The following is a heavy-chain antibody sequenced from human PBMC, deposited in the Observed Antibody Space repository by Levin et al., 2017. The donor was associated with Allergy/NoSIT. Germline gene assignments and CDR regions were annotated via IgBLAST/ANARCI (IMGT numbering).Heavy chain of an antibody. V-gene: IGHV3-23*01. D-gene: IGHD1-7*01. J-gene: IGHJ6*02. Sequence: GESLKISCAASGFTFNNYAMSWVRQAPGKGLEWVSSISGSGEITRHAGSVKGRFTISRDNSKNTLYLQLSSLRAEDTALYFCAKEKLELTRFYYFGMDVWGLGTTVTVS. CDR1: GFTFNNYA. CDR3: AKEKLELTRFYYFGMDV. CDR2: ISGSGEIT.